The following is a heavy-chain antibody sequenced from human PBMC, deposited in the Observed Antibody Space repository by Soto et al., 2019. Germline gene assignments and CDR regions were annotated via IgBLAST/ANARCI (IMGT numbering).Heavy chain of an antibody. J-gene: IGHJ6*02. V-gene: IGHV4-39*01. CDR1: GYSVSSSDYY. CDR2: MFYSGLT. CDR3: APLSVSLSGPYGIHV. Sequence: SETLSLTCSVSGYSVSSSDYYWAWIRQPPGKGLEWIGSMFYSGLTYYNPSLKSRVTLSVDTSKNQFSVRLNSVTAADTAVYYCAPLSVSLSGPYGIHVWGQGTTVTVSS. D-gene: IGHD2-15*01.